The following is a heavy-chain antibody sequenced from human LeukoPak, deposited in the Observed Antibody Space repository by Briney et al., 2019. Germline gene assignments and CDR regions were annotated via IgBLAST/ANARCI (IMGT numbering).Heavy chain of an antibody. D-gene: IGHD4-17*01. V-gene: IGHV4-59*01. CDR1: GGSISNYF. CDR2: IYYSGNT. J-gene: IGHJ2*01. Sequence: SETLSLTCTVSGGSISNYFWSWIRQAPGKGLEYIGFIYYSGNTNYNPSFKSRVTISVDTSKKQFSLKLSSVTAADTAVYYCAREIRDYGDYRNWYFDLWGRGTLVTVSS. CDR3: AREIRDYGDYRNWYFDL.